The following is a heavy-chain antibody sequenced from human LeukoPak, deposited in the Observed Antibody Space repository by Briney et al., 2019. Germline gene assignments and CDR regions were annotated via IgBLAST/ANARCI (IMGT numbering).Heavy chain of an antibody. CDR3: AKESITMIVVVIKSKSGAFDY. J-gene: IGHJ4*02. CDR1: GFTFSIYA. D-gene: IGHD3-22*01. CDR2: LSDSGVYT. Sequence: GGSLRLSCAASGFTFSIYAMTWVRQAPGKGLEWVSILSDSGVYTYYADSVKGRFTISRDNSNNMLYLQMNSLRAEDTAVYYCAKESITMIVVVIKSKSGAFDYWGQGTLVTVSS. V-gene: IGHV3-23*01.